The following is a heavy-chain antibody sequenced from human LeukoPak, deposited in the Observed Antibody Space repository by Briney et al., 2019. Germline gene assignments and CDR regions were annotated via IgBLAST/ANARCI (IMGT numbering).Heavy chain of an antibody. CDR3: AKGLGSGSYFDY. Sequence: GSLRLSCAASGFTFSSSAMSWVRQAPGKGLEWVSFISVSGGRTSYADSVKGRFTISRDDSMNMLYLQMNSLRAEDTAVYYCAKGLGSGSYFDYWGQGTLVPVSS. CDR1: GFTFSSSA. D-gene: IGHD1-26*01. CDR2: ISVSGGRT. J-gene: IGHJ4*02. V-gene: IGHV3-23*01.